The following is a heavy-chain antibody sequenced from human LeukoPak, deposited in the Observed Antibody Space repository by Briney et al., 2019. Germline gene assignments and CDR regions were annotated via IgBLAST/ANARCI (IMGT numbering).Heavy chain of an antibody. V-gene: IGHV4-59*12. CDR2: IYYSGST. CDR1: GGSISSYY. J-gene: IGHJ5*02. CDR3: AGEITIIGTVMGFDT. Sequence: SETLSLTCTVSGGSISSYYWTWIRQPPGKGLEWIGYIYYSGSTDYNPSLRSRLNISIDTSKNQFSLKLTSVTAADTAVYYCAGEITIIGTVMGFDTWGPGTVVTVSS. D-gene: IGHD3-3*01.